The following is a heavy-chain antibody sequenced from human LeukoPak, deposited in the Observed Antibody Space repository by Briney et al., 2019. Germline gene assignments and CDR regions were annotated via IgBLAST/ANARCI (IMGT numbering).Heavy chain of an antibody. J-gene: IGHJ4*02. D-gene: IGHD3-10*01. V-gene: IGHV4-39*01. Sequence: SETLSLTCTVSGGSISSSSCYWGWIRQPPGKGLEWIGSIYYSGSTYYNPSLKSRVTISVDTSKNQFSLKLSSVTAADTAVYYCARLSDQGVLNYWGQGTLVTVSS. CDR3: ARLSDQGVLNY. CDR1: GGSISSSSCY. CDR2: IYYSGST.